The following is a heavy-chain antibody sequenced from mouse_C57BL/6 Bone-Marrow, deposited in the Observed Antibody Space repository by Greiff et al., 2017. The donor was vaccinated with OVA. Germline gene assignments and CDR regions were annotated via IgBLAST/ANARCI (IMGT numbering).Heavy chain of an antibody. CDR1: GYTFTSYG. CDR3: ARGGDYYGSKEYFDV. D-gene: IGHD1-1*01. J-gene: IGHJ1*03. Sequence: VKLMESGAELARPGASVKLSCKASGYTFTSYGISWVKQRTGQGLEWIGEIYPRSGNTYYNEKFKGKATLTADKSSSTAYMELRSLTSEDSAVYFCARGGDYYGSKEYFDVWGTGTTVTVSS. V-gene: IGHV1-81*01. CDR2: IYPRSGNT.